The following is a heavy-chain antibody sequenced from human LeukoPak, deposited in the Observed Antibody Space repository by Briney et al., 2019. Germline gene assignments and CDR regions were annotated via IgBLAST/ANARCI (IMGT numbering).Heavy chain of an antibody. CDR1: GVTLSSHA. V-gene: IGHV3-48*03. D-gene: IGHD3-10*01. CDR3: ARDGDWFDP. CDR2: ISSSGSTI. J-gene: IGHJ5*02. Sequence: GGSLRLSCAASGVTLSSHALSWVRQVPGKGLEWVSYISSSGSTIYYADSVKGRFTISRDNAKNSLYLQMNSLRAEDTAVYYCARDGDWFDPWGQGTLVTVSS.